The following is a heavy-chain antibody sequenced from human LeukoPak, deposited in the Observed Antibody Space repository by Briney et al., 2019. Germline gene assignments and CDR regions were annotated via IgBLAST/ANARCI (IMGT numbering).Heavy chain of an antibody. D-gene: IGHD3-10*01. CDR2: ISWNSGSI. Sequence: GRSLRLSCAPSGFTFDDYAMHWVRQAPGKGLEWVSGISWNSGSIGYADSVKGRFTISRDNAKNSLYLQMNSLRAEDTALYYCAKDIGGWRFGSGIGYFDYWGQGTLVTVSS. CDR3: AKDIGGWRFGSGIGYFDY. V-gene: IGHV3-9*01. CDR1: GFTFDDYA. J-gene: IGHJ4*02.